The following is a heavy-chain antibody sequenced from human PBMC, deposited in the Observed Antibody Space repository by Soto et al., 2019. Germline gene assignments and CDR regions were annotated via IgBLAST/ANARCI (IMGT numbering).Heavy chain of an antibody. V-gene: IGHV1-18*01. J-gene: IGHJ6*02. CDR2: ISAYNGNT. D-gene: IGHD4-4*01. CDR1: GYTFTGYG. Sequence: ASVKVSCKASGYTFTGYGISWVRQAPGQGLEWMGWISAYNGNTNYAQKLQGRVTMTTDTSTSTAYMELRSLRSDDTAVYYCARPGTVIPPPDYYGMDVWGQGTTVTVSS. CDR3: ARPGTVIPPPDYYGMDV.